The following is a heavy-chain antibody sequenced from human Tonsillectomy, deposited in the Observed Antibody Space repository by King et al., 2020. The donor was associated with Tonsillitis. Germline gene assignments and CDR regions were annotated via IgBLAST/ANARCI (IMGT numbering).Heavy chain of an antibody. CDR2: ISGSGGST. D-gene: IGHD2-15*01. J-gene: IGHJ3*02. Sequence: VQLVESGGGLVQPGGSLRLSCAASGFTFSSYAMSWVRQAPGKGLEWVSAISGSGGSTYFADSVKGRFTISRDNSKNTLYLQMNSLRAEDRAVYYCAKMHLGSCRWLPTRAFYIWGQGIMFTVSS. CDR3: AKMHLGSCRWLPTRAFYI. CDR1: GFTFSSYA. V-gene: IGHV3-23*04.